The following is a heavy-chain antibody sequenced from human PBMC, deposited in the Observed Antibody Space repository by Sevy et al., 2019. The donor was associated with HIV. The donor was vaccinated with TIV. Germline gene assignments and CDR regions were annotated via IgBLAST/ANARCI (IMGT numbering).Heavy chain of an antibody. D-gene: IGHD3-22*01. CDR2: IYYSGST. J-gene: IGHJ4*02. CDR3: ARSRITMIVVVIHFDY. V-gene: IGHV4-39*01. Sequence: SETLSLTCTVSGGSISSSSYYWGWIRQPPVKGLEWIGSIYYSGSTYYNPSLKSRVTISVDTSKNQFSLKLSSVTAADTAVYYCARSRITMIVVVIHFDYWGQGTLVTVSS. CDR1: GGSISSSSYY.